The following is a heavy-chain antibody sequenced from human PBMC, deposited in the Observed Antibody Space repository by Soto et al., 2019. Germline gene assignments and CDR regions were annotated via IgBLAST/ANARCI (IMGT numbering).Heavy chain of an antibody. V-gene: IGHV3-48*02. D-gene: IGHD3-22*01. Sequence: EVQLVESGGGLVQPGGSLRLSCAASGFTFSSYSMNWVRQAPGKGLEWVSYISSSSSTIYYADSVKGRFTISRDNAKNSLYLQINSLRDEDTAVYYCARPSRSGFCDYWGQGTLVTVSS. J-gene: IGHJ4*02. CDR1: GFTFSSYS. CDR2: ISSSSSTI. CDR3: ARPSRSGFCDY.